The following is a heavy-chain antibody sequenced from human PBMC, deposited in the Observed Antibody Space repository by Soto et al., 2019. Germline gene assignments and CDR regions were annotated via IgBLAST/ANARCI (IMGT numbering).Heavy chain of an antibody. CDR3: ARDYGSPLGHLENNWFDP. V-gene: IGHV4-59*01. CDR2: IYYSGST. D-gene: IGHD3-3*01. J-gene: IGHJ5*02. Sequence: QVQLQESGPGLVKPSETLSLTCTVSGGSISSYYWSWIRQPPGKGLEWIGYIYYSGSTNYNPSLKSRVTISVDTSKNQFSLKLSSVTAADTAVYYCARDYGSPLGHLENNWFDPWGQGTLVTVSS. CDR1: GGSISSYY.